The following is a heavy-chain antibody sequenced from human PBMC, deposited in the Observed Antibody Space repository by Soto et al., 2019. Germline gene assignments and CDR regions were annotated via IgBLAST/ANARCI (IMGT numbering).Heavy chain of an antibody. Sequence: EVQLVESGGGLVQPGGSRRLSCAASGFTFSSYWMTWVRQAPGKGLEWVANIKQDGSKKYYVDSVKGRFTISRDNAKNSLYLQMNSLRAEDTAVYYCAKRVWYFDLWGRGTLVTVSS. CDR2: IKQDGSKK. CDR1: GFTFSSYW. J-gene: IGHJ2*01. V-gene: IGHV3-7*01. CDR3: AKRVWYFDL.